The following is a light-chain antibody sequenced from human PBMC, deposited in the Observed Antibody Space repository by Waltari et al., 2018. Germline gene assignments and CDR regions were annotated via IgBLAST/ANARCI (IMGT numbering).Light chain of an antibody. CDR2: DAS. V-gene: IGKV1-39*01. CDR3: HQSHFPTWT. CDR1: QYISTN. Sequence: EMTQSPSSLSASAGDRVTITCRARQYISTNLNWYQHKPGKAPKVLIYDASTLQSGVPSRFSGSGSGTDFTLTIKNLQLEDSATYYCHQSHFPTWTFGQGTKVEIK. J-gene: IGKJ1*01.